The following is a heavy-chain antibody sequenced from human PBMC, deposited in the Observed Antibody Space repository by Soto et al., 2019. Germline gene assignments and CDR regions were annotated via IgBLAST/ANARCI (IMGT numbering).Heavy chain of an antibody. CDR3: AXGRSFSYDSTPPPMFDP. Sequence: GGSLRLSCAGSGFAFSTFDIHWVRQAPGKGLEWVSGIGTLSDTFYAASVQGRFTISRQNAKNSVYLQMNSLRAGDTAFYYCAXGRSFSYDSTPPPMFDPWGQGTLVTVSS. D-gene: IGHD3-10*01. CDR2: IGTLSDT. CDR1: GFAFSTFD. V-gene: IGHV3-13*01. J-gene: IGHJ5*02.